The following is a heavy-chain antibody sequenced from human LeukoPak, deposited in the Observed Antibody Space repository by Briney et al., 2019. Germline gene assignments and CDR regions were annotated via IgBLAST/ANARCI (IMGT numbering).Heavy chain of an antibody. J-gene: IGHJ4*02. D-gene: IGHD6-6*01. CDR3: VKDLPSYSSSSKIDY. V-gene: IGHV3-23*01. CDR2: ISGSGGST. Sequence: GGSLRLSCAASGFTFSSYAMSWVRQAPGKGLEWVSAISGSGGSTYYADSVKGRFTISRDNSKNTLYLQMNSLRAEDTAVYYCVKDLPSYSSSSKIDYWGQGTLVTVSS. CDR1: GFTFSSYA.